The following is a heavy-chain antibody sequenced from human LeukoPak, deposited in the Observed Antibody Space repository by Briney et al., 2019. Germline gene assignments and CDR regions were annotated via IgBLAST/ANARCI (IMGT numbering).Heavy chain of an antibody. CDR1: GFTFSSYA. D-gene: IGHD3-22*01. CDR2: ISSNGDST. Sequence: GGSLRRSCSASGFTFSSYAMHWVRQAPGKGLEYVSAISSNGDSTYYADSVKGRFTISRDNSKNTLYLQMSSLKAEDTAVCYCVKGLRYYDSSDTFDYWGQGTLVTVSS. J-gene: IGHJ4*02. V-gene: IGHV3-64D*06. CDR3: VKGLRYYDSSDTFDY.